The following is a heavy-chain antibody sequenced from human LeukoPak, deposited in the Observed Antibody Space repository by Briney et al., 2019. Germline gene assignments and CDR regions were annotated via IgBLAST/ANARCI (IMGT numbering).Heavy chain of an antibody. CDR1: GGPISSGRYC. CDR2: IYTSGST. J-gene: IGHJ3*02. V-gene: IGHV4-61*09. CDR3: ARAGIYVWGSYRRDDAFDI. Sequence: SETLSLTCTVSGGPISSGRYCWSWIRQPAGKGLEWIGHIYTSGSTYYNPSLKSRVTISVDTSKNQFSLKLSSVTAADTAVYYCARAGIYVWGSYRRDDAFDIWGQGTMVTVSS. D-gene: IGHD3-16*02.